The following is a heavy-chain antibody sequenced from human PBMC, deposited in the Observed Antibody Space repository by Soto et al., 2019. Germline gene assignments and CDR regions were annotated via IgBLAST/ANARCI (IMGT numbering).Heavy chain of an antibody. J-gene: IGHJ6*02. CDR3: ARERSSSTWYNYYYGMAV. CDR2: ISYDGSNK. V-gene: IGHV3-30-3*01. Sequence: PGGSLRLSCAASGFTFSSYAMHWVRQAPGKGLEWVAVISYDGSNKYYADSVKGRFTISRDNSKNTLYLQMNSLRAEDTAVYYCARERSSSTWYNYYYGMAVWGQGTRVTVSS. CDR1: GFTFSSYA. D-gene: IGHD6-13*01.